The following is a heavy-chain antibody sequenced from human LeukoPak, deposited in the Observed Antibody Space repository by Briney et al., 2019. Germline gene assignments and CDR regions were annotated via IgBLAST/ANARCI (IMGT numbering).Heavy chain of an antibody. D-gene: IGHD1-26*01. V-gene: IGHV1-8*01. CDR1: GYTFTSYD. J-gene: IGHJ2*01. CDR3: ARGAPDSKWGYFDL. Sequence: ASVKVSCKASGYTFTSYDINWVRQATGQGLEWMGWMNLNSGNTGYAQKFQGRVTMTRNTSISTAYMELSSLRSEDTAVYYCARGAPDSKWGYFDLWGRGTLVTVSS. CDR2: MNLNSGNT.